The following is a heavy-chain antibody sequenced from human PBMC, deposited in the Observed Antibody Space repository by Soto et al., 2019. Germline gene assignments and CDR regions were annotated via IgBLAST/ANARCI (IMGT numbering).Heavy chain of an antibody. CDR2: ISSSSSYI. V-gene: IGHV3-21*01. D-gene: IGHD3-3*01. CDR1: GFTFSSYS. Sequence: GGSLRLSCAASGFTFSSYSMNWVRQAPGKGLEWVSSISSSSSYIYYADSVKGRFTISRDNAKNSLYLQMNSLRAEDTAVYYCARAPQSTYYDFWSGHYTGLPWWFDPWGQGTLVTVSS. CDR3: ARAPQSTYYDFWSGHYTGLPWWFDP. J-gene: IGHJ5*02.